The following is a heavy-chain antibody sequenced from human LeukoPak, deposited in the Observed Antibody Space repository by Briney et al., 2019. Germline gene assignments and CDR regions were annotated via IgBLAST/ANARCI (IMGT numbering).Heavy chain of an antibody. Sequence: GGSLRLSCAASGFTFSMSWVRQAPGKGLEWVSIIFGNGDTTYYADSVKGRFTVSRDNSKDTLYLQMNDLRPDDTAIYYCAKPARTDYADYWGQGTLVTVSS. CDR2: IFGNGDTT. CDR1: GFTFS. CDR3: AKPARTDYADY. J-gene: IGHJ4*02. V-gene: IGHV3-23*01. D-gene: IGHD1-14*01.